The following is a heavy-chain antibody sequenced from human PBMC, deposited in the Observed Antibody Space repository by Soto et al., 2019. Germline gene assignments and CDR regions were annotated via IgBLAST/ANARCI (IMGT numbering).Heavy chain of an antibody. D-gene: IGHD1-1*01. J-gene: IGHJ4*02. CDR2: IGIGSSTK. CDR1: GFTFRNYG. CDR3: AKDHCLITNCVAGFDN. V-gene: IGHV3-48*01. Sequence: GSLRLSCASSGFTFRNYGMNWVRQAPGKGLEWVSYIGIGSSTKYYADSVKGRFTISRDNAKNSLYLQMNSLRAEDTAVYYCAKDHCLITNCVAGFDNWGQGALVSVSS.